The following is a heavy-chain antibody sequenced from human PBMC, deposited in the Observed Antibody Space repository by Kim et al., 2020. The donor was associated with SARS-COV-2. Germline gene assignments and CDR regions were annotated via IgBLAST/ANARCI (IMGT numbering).Heavy chain of an antibody. CDR2: IWYDGTNK. V-gene: IGHV3-33*01. CDR1: GFTFSSYG. D-gene: IGHD3-9*01. J-gene: IGHJ3*02. Sequence: GGSLRLSCAASGFTFSSYGMHWVRQAQGKGLEWVAVIWYDGTNKYYADSVKGRFTISRDNSKNTLYLQMNSLRAEDTAVYYCASFDYDILTGGIIGPDVFDIWGQGTMVTVSS. CDR3: ASFDYDILTGGIIGPDVFDI.